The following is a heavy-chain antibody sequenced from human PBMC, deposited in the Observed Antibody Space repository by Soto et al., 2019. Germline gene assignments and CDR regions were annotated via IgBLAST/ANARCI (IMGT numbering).Heavy chain of an antibody. Sequence: GGSLRLSCAASGFTFSSYAMSWVRQAPGKGLEWVSAISGSGGSTYYADSVKGRFTISRDNSKNTLYLQMNSLRAEDTAVYYCAKDAWGAARVLYYFDYWGQGTLVTVSS. CDR1: GFTFSSYA. CDR2: ISGSGGST. D-gene: IGHD6-6*01. CDR3: AKDAWGAARVLYYFDY. J-gene: IGHJ4*02. V-gene: IGHV3-23*01.